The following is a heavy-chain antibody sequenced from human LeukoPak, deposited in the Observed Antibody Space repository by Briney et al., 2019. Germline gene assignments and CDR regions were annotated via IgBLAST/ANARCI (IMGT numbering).Heavy chain of an antibody. D-gene: IGHD3-10*01. CDR1: GGSISSGDYY. Sequence: SETLSLTCTVSGGSISSGDYYWSWIRQPPGKGLEWIGYINYSGSTYYNPSLKSRVTISVDTSKNQFSLKLSSVTAADTAVYYCARDRLYYYGSGSYYDAFDIWGQGTMVTVSS. CDR3: ARDRLYYYGSGSYYDAFDI. J-gene: IGHJ3*02. V-gene: IGHV4-30-4*01. CDR2: INYSGST.